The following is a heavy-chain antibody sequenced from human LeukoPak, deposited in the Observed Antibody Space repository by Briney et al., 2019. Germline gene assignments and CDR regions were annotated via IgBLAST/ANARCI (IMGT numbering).Heavy chain of an antibody. J-gene: IGHJ4*02. CDR2: ISSSSSDI. CDR1: GFTFSSYS. Sequence: GGSLRLSCAASGFTFSSYSMSWVRQAPGKGLEWVSFISSSSSDIYHADSVKGRFTISRDNAKNTLFLQMNSLRAEDTAVYYCARDLPAAVDWGQGTLVTVSS. CDR3: ARDLPAAVD. V-gene: IGHV3-21*01. D-gene: IGHD2-2*01.